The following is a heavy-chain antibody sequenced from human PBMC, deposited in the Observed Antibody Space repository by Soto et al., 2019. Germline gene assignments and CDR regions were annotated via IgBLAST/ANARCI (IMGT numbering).Heavy chain of an antibody. V-gene: IGHV4-59*12. CDR1: GGSMRNYF. J-gene: IGHJ4*02. CDR3: ARSDYGEFDY. D-gene: IGHD4-17*01. Sequence: WETLSLTCTVSGGSMRNYFWNWIRQPPGQGLQWIAYVHFGGTTNYNPSLKSRVTISVDTSRRQFSLKLTSVTAADTAVYYCARSDYGEFDYWGQGSLVTVSS. CDR2: VHFGGTT.